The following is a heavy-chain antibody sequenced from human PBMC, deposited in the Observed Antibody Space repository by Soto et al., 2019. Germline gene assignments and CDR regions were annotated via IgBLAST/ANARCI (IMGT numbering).Heavy chain of an antibody. Sequence: ASVKVSCKASGYSFTKYHMHWVRQAPGQGLEWMGWINPGSGVTNQAQKFQGRVTMTRDTSITATYMELNSLTSDDTAVYYCAREFPYYVSSDSYLDYWGQGALVTVSS. CDR2: INPGSGVT. CDR3: AREFPYYVSSDSYLDY. CDR1: GYSFTKYH. V-gene: IGHV1-2*02. J-gene: IGHJ4*02. D-gene: IGHD3-16*01.